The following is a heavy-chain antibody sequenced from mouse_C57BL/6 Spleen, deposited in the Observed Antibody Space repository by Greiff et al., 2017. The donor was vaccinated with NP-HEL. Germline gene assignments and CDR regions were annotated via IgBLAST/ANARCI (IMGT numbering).Heavy chain of an antibody. V-gene: IGHV1-55*01. Sequence: QVQLQQPGAELVKPGASVKMSCKASGYTFTSYWITWVKQRPGQGLEWIGDIYPGSGSTNYNEKFKSKATLTVDTSSSTAYMQLSSLTSEDSAVYYCSRGLLNYDYDEKSWFAYWGQGTLVTVSA. CDR3: SRGLLNYDYDEKSWFAY. CDR2: IYPGSGST. CDR1: GYTFTSYW. J-gene: IGHJ3*01. D-gene: IGHD2-4*01.